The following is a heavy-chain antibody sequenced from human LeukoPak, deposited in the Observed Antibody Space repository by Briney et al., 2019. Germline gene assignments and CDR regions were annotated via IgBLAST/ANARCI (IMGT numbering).Heavy chain of an antibody. Sequence: SETLSLTCAVNGGSFSGYYWNWIRQSPGKGLEWIGEINHRGSTNFNPSLKSRVTMSVDTTQRQFSLRLSSVTAADTAVYYCARDEVLTQQQLAIYYYYGMDVWGQGTTVTVSS. V-gene: IGHV4-34*01. D-gene: IGHD6-13*01. CDR3: ARDEVLTQQQLAIYYYYGMDV. J-gene: IGHJ6*02. CDR2: INHRGST. CDR1: GGSFSGYY.